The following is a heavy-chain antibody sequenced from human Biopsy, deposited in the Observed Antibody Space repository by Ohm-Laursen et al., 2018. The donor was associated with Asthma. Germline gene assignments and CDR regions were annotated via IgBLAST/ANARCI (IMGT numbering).Heavy chain of an antibody. CDR2: IYYTGSD. CDR1: GGSVSTGSYY. J-gene: IGHJ1*01. V-gene: IGHV4-61*01. D-gene: IGHD2-21*01. Sequence: SDTLSLTCTVSGGSVSTGSYYWSWIRQPPGKGLEWLGYIYYTGSDNYNPSLKSRVTISVDTSKNQFSLRLNSVTAADTAVYYCARGGGAHFQHWGQGTLVTVSS. CDR3: ARGGGAHFQH.